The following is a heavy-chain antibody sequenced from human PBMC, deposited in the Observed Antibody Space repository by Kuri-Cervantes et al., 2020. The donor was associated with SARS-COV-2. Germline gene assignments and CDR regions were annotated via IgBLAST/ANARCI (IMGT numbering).Heavy chain of an antibody. J-gene: IGHJ5*02. Sequence: SETLSLTCAVYGGSFSGYYWSWIRQPPGKGLERIGEINHSGSTNYNPSLKSRVTISVDTSKNQFSLKLSSVTAADTAVYYCARGRYCSSTSCRSNWFDPRGQGTLVTVSS. CDR1: GGSFSGYY. V-gene: IGHV4-34*01. CDR2: INHSGST. CDR3: ARGRYCSSTSCRSNWFDP. D-gene: IGHD2-2*01.